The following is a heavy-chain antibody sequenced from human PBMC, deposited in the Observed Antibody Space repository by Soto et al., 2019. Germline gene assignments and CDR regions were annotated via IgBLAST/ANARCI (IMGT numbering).Heavy chain of an antibody. CDR1: GGSISSGGYY. CDR2: IYYRGST. Sequence: QVQLQESGPGLVKPSQTLSLTCTVSGGSISSGGYYWSWIRQHPGKGLEWIGYIYYRGSTYYNPSLKSRVTISVDTSKNQFSLQLSSVTAADTAVYYCARESRQTTGTTYYYYGMDVWGQGTTVTVSS. J-gene: IGHJ6*02. D-gene: IGHD1-1*01. V-gene: IGHV4-31*03. CDR3: ARESRQTTGTTYYYYGMDV.